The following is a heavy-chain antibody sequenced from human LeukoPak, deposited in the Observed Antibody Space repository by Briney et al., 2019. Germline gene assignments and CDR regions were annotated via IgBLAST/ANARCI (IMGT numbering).Heavy chain of an antibody. CDR2: IIPIFGTA. CDR1: GGTFSSYA. V-gene: IGHV1-69*05. J-gene: IGHJ6*03. CDR3: AREGTDSSSWYRYYYYYMDV. Sequence: ASVKVSCKASGGTFSSYAISWVRQAPGQGLEWMGRIIPIFGTANYAQKFQGGVTITTDESTSTAYMELSSLRSEDTAVYYCAREGTDSSSWYRYYYYYMDVWGKGTTVTVSS. D-gene: IGHD6-13*01.